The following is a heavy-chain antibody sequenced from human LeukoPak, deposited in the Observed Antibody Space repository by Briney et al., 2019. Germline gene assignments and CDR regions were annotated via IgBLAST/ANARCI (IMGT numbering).Heavy chain of an antibody. CDR1: GFTFSNDC. D-gene: IGHD2-21*02. V-gene: IGHV3-15*01. J-gene: IGHJ4*02. Sequence: GGSLRLSCAAGGFTFSNDCMSWVSQAPAKGLVWIVRIKSETYGGTIDYAAPVKGRFTISRDDSKDPLYLQMNTLETEDTGVYYCTTSLAGAVTAVYPFEKWGRGTLVSVSS. CDR2: IKSETYGGTI. CDR3: TTSLAGAVTAVYPFEK.